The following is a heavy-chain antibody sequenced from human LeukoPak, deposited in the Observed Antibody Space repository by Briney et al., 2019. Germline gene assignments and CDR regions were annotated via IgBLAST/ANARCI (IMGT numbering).Heavy chain of an antibody. CDR2: IHYTGSS. Sequence: SETLSLTCTVSSGAISDYSWSWIRQAPGRGLQWIACIHYTGSSTQNPSLKSRVTMSEDTSKNQFSLKLTSVTAADTAVYYCARHVDIVDPAAFEIWGQGTMVTVSS. CDR1: SGAISDYS. J-gene: IGHJ3*02. V-gene: IGHV4-59*08. D-gene: IGHD2-15*01. CDR3: ARHVDIVDPAAFEI.